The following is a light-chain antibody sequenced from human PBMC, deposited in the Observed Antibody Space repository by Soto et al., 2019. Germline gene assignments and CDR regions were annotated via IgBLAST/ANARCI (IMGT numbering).Light chain of an antibody. CDR2: DVS. CDR1: SSDVGGYDY. CDR3: CSHAGSYVV. Sequence: QAVVTQPRSVSGSPGQSVTISCTGTSSDVGGYDYVSWYQQHPGKAPKLMIYDVSKRPSGVPDRFSGSKSGNTASLTISGLQAEDEADYYCCSHAGSYVVFGGGTKLTVL. V-gene: IGLV2-11*01. J-gene: IGLJ2*01.